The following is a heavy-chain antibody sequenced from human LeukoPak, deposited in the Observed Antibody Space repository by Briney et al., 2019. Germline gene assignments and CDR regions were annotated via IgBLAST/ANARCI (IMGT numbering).Heavy chain of an antibody. J-gene: IGHJ6*02. D-gene: IGHD3-16*01. V-gene: IGHV3-21*04. CDR1: GFTFSSYS. CDR2: ISSSTSYI. CDR3: ARGGGLDV. Sequence: GGSLRLSCAASGFTFSSYSMNWIRQAPGKGLEWFSSISSSTSYIYYADSVKGRFTISKDNAKNSLYLQMSNLRAEDTAVYFCARGGGLDVWGQGATVTVSS.